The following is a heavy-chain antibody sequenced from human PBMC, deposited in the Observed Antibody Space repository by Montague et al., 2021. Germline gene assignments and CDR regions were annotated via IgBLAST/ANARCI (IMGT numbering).Heavy chain of an antibody. Sequence: SLRLSCAASGFTFSRFAMSWVRQAPGKGLEWVSIIHRRGSPTYYGDSVKGRFTISRDDSKNMLYLQLNSLRAEDRAVYYCAKDRGDSSGWPIFDYWGQGTLVTVSS. CDR3: AKDRGDSSGWPIFDY. J-gene: IGHJ4*02. CDR1: GFTFSRFA. D-gene: IGHD6-19*01. CDR2: IHRRGSPT. V-gene: IGHV3-23*03.